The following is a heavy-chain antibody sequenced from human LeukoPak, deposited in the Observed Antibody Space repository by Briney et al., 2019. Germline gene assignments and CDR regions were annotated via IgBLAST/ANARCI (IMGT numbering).Heavy chain of an antibody. CDR3: TRALGHSVLAFDV. Sequence: GGSLRLSCAASGFIFNDYWMNWVRQAPGKGLEWVASIKEDGREKLYVESLEGRLTIARDNAKESLHLQMRNLRVEDTAVYYCTRALGHSVLAFDVWGQGTVVIVS. CDR2: IKEDGREK. D-gene: IGHD3-16*01. V-gene: IGHV3-7*03. J-gene: IGHJ3*01. CDR1: GFIFNDYW.